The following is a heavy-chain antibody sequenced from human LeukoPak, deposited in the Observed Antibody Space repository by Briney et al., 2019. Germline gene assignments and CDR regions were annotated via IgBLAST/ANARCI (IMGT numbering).Heavy chain of an antibody. D-gene: IGHD1-26*01. CDR1: GDSVSNKDAA. J-gene: IGHJ4*02. CDR3: AREYTPIVGAVFDC. CDR2: TYYRSKWSN. Sequence: SQTLSLTCAISGDSVSNKDAAWNWIRQSPSRGLEWLGRTYYRSKWSNDYAVSVKSRITINPDTSKNQFSLKLSSVTAADTAIYYCAREYTPIVGAVFDCWGQGTVVTVSA. V-gene: IGHV6-1*01.